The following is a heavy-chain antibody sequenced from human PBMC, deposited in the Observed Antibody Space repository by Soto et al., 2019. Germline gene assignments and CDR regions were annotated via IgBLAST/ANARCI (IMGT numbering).Heavy chain of an antibody. CDR3: AKDLRGVVVPAAILSAFDI. V-gene: IGHV3-9*01. CDR1: GFTFDDYA. J-gene: IGHJ3*02. D-gene: IGHD2-2*01. CDR2: ISWNSGSI. Sequence: TGGSPRISCATSGFTFDDYALHWVRQAPGKGLEWVSGISWNSGSIGYADSVKGRFTISRDNAKNSLYLQMNSLRAEDTALYYCAKDLRGVVVPAAILSAFDIWGQGTMVTVSS.